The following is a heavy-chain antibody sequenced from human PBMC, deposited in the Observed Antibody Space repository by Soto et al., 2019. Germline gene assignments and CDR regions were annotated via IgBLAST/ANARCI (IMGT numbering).Heavy chain of an antibody. J-gene: IGHJ6*02. Sequence: SETLSLTCAMYGGSFSGYYWSWIRQPPGKGLEWIGHISHSGSTNYNPSLKSRVTISVDTSKRQFSLKLSSVTAADTAVYYCAREARGVISGMDVWGQGTTVTVSS. D-gene: IGHD3-10*01. CDR2: ISHSGST. V-gene: IGHV4-59*01. CDR1: GGSFSGYY. CDR3: AREARGVISGMDV.